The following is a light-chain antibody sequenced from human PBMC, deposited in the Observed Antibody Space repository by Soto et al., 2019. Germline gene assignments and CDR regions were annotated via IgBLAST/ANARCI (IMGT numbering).Light chain of an antibody. V-gene: IGKV1-12*01. CDR3: QQDFSFPFT. CDR1: QGIYDW. J-gene: IGKJ3*01. CDR2: AAS. Sequence: DIQMTQSPSSVSAYVGDRVTITCRASQGIYDWVAWYQQKPGKAPKLLISAASTLQSGVPSRFNGSGSGTDISLTISRLQSENFTTYYCQQDFSFPFTFGPGTKVDIK.